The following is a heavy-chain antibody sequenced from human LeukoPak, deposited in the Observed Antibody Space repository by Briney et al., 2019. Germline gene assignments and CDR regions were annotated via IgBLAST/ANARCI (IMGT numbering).Heavy chain of an antibody. CDR3: ATDPGGGHCSSSNCWDG. D-gene: IGHD2-2*01. V-gene: IGHV3-66*02. Sequence: PGGSLRLSCAASGFTVSGYYMNWVRQAPGKWLEWVSVIYTGGSTYYADSVKGRFTISRDNSKNTLYLQMNSLRAEDTAVYFCATDPGGGHCSSSNCWDGWGQGTTVTVSS. CDR1: GFTVSGYY. CDR2: IYTGGST. J-gene: IGHJ6*02.